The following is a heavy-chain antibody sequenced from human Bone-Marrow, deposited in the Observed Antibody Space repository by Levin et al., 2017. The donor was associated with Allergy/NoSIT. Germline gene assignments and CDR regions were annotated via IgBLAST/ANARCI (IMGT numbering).Heavy chain of an antibody. CDR3: ARGAYDSSGSDLGFLDY. V-gene: IGHV4-61*02. Sequence: PSETLSLTCAVSGGSINSHNYYWNWIRQPAGKGLEWIGRIYSTGSTDYNPSLKSRVTMSVDTSKNQFSLKLGSVTAADTAVYYCARGAYDSSGSDLGFLDYWGQGILVTVSS. D-gene: IGHD3-22*01. J-gene: IGHJ4*02. CDR1: GGSINSHNYY. CDR2: IYSTGST.